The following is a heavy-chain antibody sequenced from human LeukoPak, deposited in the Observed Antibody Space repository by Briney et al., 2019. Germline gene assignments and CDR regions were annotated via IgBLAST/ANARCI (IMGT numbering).Heavy chain of an antibody. Sequence: SETLSLTCTVSGVSINNYYWSWIRQPPGKGLEWIGEINHSGSTNYNPSLKSRVTISVDTSKNQFSLKLSSVTAADTAVYYCARGPDYVWGSYRPLDYWGQGTLVTVSS. CDR2: INHSGST. V-gene: IGHV4-34*01. D-gene: IGHD3-16*02. CDR3: ARGPDYVWGSYRPLDY. CDR1: GVSINNYY. J-gene: IGHJ4*02.